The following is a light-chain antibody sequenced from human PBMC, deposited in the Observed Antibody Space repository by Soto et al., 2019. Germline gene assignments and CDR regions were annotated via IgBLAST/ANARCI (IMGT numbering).Light chain of an antibody. V-gene: IGKV1-39*01. CDR1: QSISSY. Sequence: DIHVTQSPSSLSASVGDRVTITCRASQSISSYLNWYQQKPGKAPKLLIYAASSLQSGVPSRFSGSGSGTDFTLTISSLQPEDFATYYCQQSYSTPFTFGPGTRWIS. J-gene: IGKJ3*01. CDR3: QQSYSTPFT. CDR2: AAS.